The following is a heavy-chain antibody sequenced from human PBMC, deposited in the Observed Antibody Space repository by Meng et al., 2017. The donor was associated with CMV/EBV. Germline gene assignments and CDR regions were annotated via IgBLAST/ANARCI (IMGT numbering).Heavy chain of an antibody. D-gene: IGHD3/OR15-3a*01. V-gene: IGHV3-30*03. CDR1: GFTLSNYG. CDR3: ARWTGWFDP. J-gene: IGHJ5*02. CDR2: ISHEGSED. Sequence: LSRSCAASGFTLSNYGLHGVRQAPGKGLEWLALISHEGSEDYYADSVKGRFTMSRDNSKNTVHLQMNSLRPDDTAVYYCARWTGWFDPWGQGTLVTVSS.